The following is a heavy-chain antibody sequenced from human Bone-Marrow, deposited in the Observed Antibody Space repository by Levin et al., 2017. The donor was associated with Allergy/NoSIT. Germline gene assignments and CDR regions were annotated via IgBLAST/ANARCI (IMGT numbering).Heavy chain of an antibody. CDR3: ARAGITGTTFDY. Sequence: SCAASGFTVSSNYMSWVRQAPGKGLEWVSVIYSCGSTYYADSVKGRFTISRDNSKNTLYLQMNSLRAEDTAVYYCARAGITGTTFDYWGQGTLVTVSS. V-gene: IGHV3-66*03. CDR2: IYSCGST. J-gene: IGHJ4*02. D-gene: IGHD1-20*01. CDR1: GFTVSSNY.